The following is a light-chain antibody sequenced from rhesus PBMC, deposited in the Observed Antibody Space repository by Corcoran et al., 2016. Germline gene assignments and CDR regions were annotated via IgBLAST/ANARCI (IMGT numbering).Light chain of an antibody. CDR3: QQYDDLPFT. CDR2: AAS. Sequence: DIQMTQSPSSLSASVGDKVTITCHASQGISSWVAWYQQKPGKAPKPLIYAASSLQSGVPSRFSGSGSGTDYTLPISSLQPEDFATYYCQQYDDLPFTFGPGTKLDIK. V-gene: IGKV1-19*01. J-gene: IGKJ3*01. CDR1: QGISSW.